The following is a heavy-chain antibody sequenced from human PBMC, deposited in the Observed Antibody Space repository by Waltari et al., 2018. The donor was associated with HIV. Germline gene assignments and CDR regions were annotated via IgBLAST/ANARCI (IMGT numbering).Heavy chain of an antibody. D-gene: IGHD6-19*01. CDR2: VYYSGGT. V-gene: IGHV4-39*01. CDR3: ATIETALLAVAGPVDY. Sequence: QLQLQESGPGLVKPSETLSLTCTVSGGSLSSSSYYWGWIRQPPGKGLDWIGRVYYSGGTYYNPSLKSRVTIAVDTSKNQCSLKLSSGAAADTAGYYGATIETALLAVAGPVDYWGQGTLVTVSS. CDR1: GGSLSSSSYY. J-gene: IGHJ4*02.